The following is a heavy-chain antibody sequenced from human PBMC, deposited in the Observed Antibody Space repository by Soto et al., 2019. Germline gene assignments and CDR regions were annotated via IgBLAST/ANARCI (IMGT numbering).Heavy chain of an antibody. CDR2: INAFNGNT. Sequence: ASVKVSCKASGYTFISYGISWVRQAPGQGLEWMGWINAFNGNTNYAQKLQGRVTMTRDTSTSTAYMELRSLRSDDTAVYYCARDPVAGTYFDYWGQGTLVTVLL. V-gene: IGHV1-18*01. D-gene: IGHD6-19*01. J-gene: IGHJ4*02. CDR3: ARDPVAGTYFDY. CDR1: GYTFISYG.